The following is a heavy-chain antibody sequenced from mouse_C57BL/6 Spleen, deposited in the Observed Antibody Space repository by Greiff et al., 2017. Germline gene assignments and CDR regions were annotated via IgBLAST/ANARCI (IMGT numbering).Heavy chain of an antibody. CDR3: ARFFTGPYYFDY. CDR2: IHPNSGST. J-gene: IGHJ2*01. V-gene: IGHV1-64*01. CDR1: GYTFTSYW. D-gene: IGHD4-1*01. Sequence: QVQLQQPGAELVKPGASVKLSCKASGYTFTSYWMHWVKQRPGQGLEWIGMIHPNSGSTNYNEKFKSKATLTVDKSSSTAYMQLSSLTSEDSAVYYCARFFTGPYYFDYWGQGTTLTVSS.